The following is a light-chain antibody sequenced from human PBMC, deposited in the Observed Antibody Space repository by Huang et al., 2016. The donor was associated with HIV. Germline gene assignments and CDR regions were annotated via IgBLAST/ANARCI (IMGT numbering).Light chain of an antibody. Sequence: DIVMTQAPLSLSVTPGQPASISCKSSQSLLHSDGRTYLYWYLQRPGQSPQLLIYEVSDLVAGVPDRFGGSGSGTDFTLKISRVEAEDVGVYYCMQSIQLPLTFGGGTKVEI. J-gene: IGKJ4*01. CDR2: EVS. CDR3: MQSIQLPLT. V-gene: IGKV2D-29*02. CDR1: QSLLHSDGRTY.